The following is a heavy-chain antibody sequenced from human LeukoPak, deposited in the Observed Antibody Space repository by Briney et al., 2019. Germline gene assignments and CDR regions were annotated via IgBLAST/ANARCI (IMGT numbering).Heavy chain of an antibody. J-gene: IGHJ5*02. D-gene: IGHD3-16*01. CDR3: ARQKVGGNWFDP. CDR1: DGSISSSGFY. V-gene: IGHV4-39*01. CDR2: MYYSGST. Sequence: SETLSFTCTVSDGSISSSGFYWGRIRQPPGKGLEWIGSMYYSGSTYYNPSLKSRGTISVDTSKNQFSLKLSSVTAADTAVYYCARQKVGGNWFDPWGQGTLVIVSS.